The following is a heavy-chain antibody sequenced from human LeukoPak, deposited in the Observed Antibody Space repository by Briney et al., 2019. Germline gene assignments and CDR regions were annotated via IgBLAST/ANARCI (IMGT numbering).Heavy chain of an antibody. CDR2: IWYDGSNK. J-gene: IGHJ4*02. V-gene: IGHV3-33*01. D-gene: IGHD3-22*01. CDR1: GFTFSSYG. Sequence: GGSLRLSCAASGFTFSSYGIHWVRQAPGKGPEWVAVIWYDGSNKYYADSVKGRFTISRDNSKNTLYLQMNSLRAEDTAVYYCARDEYYYDSSGYYLDYWGQGTLVTVSS. CDR3: ARDEYYYDSSGYYLDY.